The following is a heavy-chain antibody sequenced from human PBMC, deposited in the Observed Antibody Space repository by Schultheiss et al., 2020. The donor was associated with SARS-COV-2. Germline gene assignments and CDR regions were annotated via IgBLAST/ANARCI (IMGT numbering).Heavy chain of an antibody. Sequence: GESLKISCAASGFTFTTYAMTWVRQAPGKGLEWVSVIYSGGSTYYADSVKGRFTISRDNSKNTLYLQMNSLRAEDTAVYYCAREVLEWLDNDYYYYMDVWGKGTTVTVSS. D-gene: IGHD3-3*01. CDR2: IYSGGST. V-gene: IGHV3-66*01. CDR1: GFTFTTYA. CDR3: AREVLEWLDNDYYYYMDV. J-gene: IGHJ6*03.